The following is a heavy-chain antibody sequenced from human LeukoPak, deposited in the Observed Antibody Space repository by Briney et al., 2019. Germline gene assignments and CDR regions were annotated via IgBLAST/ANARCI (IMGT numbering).Heavy chain of an antibody. V-gene: IGHV1-2*02. CDR3: ARVLSSSWCFDY. CDR2: INPNSGGT. J-gene: IGHJ4*02. D-gene: IGHD6-13*01. CDR1: GYTFTGYY. Sequence: GASVKVSCKASGYTFTGYYMHWVRQAPGQGLEWMGWINPNSGGTNYAQKFQGRVTMTRDTPISTAYMELSRLRSDDTAVYYCARVLSSSWCFDYWGQGTLVTVSS.